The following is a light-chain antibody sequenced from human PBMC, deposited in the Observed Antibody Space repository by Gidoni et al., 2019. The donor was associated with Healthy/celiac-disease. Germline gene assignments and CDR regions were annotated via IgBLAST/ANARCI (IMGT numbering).Light chain of an antibody. V-gene: IGKV1-5*03. J-gene: IGKJ1*01. CDR2: KAS. Sequence: DIQMTPSPSSLPASVADRLTITCRTSQSTSSWVAWYQQKPEKAPKLLIYKASSLESGVPSRFCSSGSGTEFTITISSLQPDDFATYCCQQYNSYWTFGQGTKVEIK. CDR3: QQYNSYWT. CDR1: QSTSSW.